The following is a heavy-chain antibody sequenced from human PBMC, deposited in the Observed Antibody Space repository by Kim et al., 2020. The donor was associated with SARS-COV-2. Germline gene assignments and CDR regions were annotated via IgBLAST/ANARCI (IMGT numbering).Heavy chain of an antibody. D-gene: IGHD1-26*01. CDR1: GGSISSSSYY. V-gene: IGHV4-39*01. Sequence: SETLSLTCTVSGGSISSSSYYWGWIRQPPGKGLEWIGSIYYSGSTYYNPSLKSRVTISVDTSKNQFSLKLSSVTAADTAVYYCARPPGLFRGASDAFDIWGQGTMVTVSS. CDR3: ARPPGLFRGASDAFDI. J-gene: IGHJ3*02. CDR2: IYYSGST.